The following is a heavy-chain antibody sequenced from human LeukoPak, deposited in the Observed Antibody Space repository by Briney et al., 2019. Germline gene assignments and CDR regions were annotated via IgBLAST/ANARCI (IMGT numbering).Heavy chain of an antibody. D-gene: IGHD6-13*01. CDR1: GFTFSSYS. J-gene: IGHJ4*02. V-gene: IGHV3-21*01. CDR2: ISSSSSYI. Sequence: GWSLRLSCAASGFTFSSYSMNWVRQAPGKGLEWVSSISSSSSYIYYADSVKGRFTISRDNAKNSLYLQMNSLRAEDTAVYYCARLYSSSWFCDYWGQGTLVTVSS. CDR3: ARLYSSSWFCDY.